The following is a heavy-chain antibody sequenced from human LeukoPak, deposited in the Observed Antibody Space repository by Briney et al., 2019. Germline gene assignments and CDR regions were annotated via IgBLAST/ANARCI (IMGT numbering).Heavy chain of an antibody. Sequence: GESLKISCKGSGYSFTTYWIGWVRQMPGKGLEWMGIVYPGDSETRYSPSFQGQVTISADKSITTAYLQWSSLKASDTAMYYCARYNDYGDYGYFQHWGQGTLVTVSS. CDR2: VYPGDSET. V-gene: IGHV5-51*03. CDR1: GYSFTTYW. D-gene: IGHD4-17*01. J-gene: IGHJ1*01. CDR3: ARYNDYGDYGYFQH.